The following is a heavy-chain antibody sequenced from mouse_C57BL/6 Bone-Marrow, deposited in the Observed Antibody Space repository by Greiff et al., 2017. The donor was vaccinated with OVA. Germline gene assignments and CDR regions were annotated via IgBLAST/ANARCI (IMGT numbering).Heavy chain of an antibody. CDR3: ARHYYGSSYY. J-gene: IGHJ2*01. V-gene: IGHV5-6*01. Sequence: EVKLMESGGDLVKPGGSLKLSCAASGFTFSSYGMSWVRQTPDKRLEWVATISSGGGYTYYPDSVKGRFTISRDNAKNTLYLQMSSLKSEDTAMYYCARHYYGSSYYWGQGTTLAVSS. CDR2: ISSGGGYT. CDR1: GFTFSSYG. D-gene: IGHD1-1*01.